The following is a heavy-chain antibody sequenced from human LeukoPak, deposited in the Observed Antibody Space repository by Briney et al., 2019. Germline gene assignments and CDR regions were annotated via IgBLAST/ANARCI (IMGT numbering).Heavy chain of an antibody. CDR3: ARGGDIVLMVDAGGRDHDY. D-gene: IGHD2-8*01. Sequence: ASVKVSCKASGYTFTSYAMNWVRQAPGQGLEWMGWINTNTGNPTYAQGFTGRFVFSLDTSVSTAYLQISSLKAEDTAVYYCARGGDIVLMVDAGGRDHDYWGQGTLVTVSS. J-gene: IGHJ4*02. CDR1: GYTFTSYA. V-gene: IGHV7-4-1*02. CDR2: INTNTGNP.